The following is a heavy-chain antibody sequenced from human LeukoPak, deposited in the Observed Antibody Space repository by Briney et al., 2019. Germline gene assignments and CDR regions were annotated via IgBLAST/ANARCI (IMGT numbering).Heavy chain of an antibody. J-gene: IGHJ4*02. CDR1: GFTFSSHE. Sequence: LPGGSLRLSCAASGFTFSSHEMNWVRQAPGKGLEWVSYIGRSGGNIDYTDSVEGRFTISRDNAKNSLYLQMNSLRAEDTAVYYCARDGSNFDPFDYWGQGTLVTVSS. CDR3: ARDGSNFDPFDY. CDR2: IGRSGGNI. V-gene: IGHV3-48*03. D-gene: IGHD4-11*01.